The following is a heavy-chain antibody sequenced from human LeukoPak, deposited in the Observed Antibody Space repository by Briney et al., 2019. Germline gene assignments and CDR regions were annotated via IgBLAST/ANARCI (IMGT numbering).Heavy chain of an antibody. Sequence: GGSLRLSCAASGFTFSSYAMSWVRQTPVKGLEWVSVISGSGGSTYYADSVKGRFTISRVNSKNTLYLQMNSLRAEDTAVYYCAKTEGVAGRFDYWGQGTLVTVSS. V-gene: IGHV3-23*01. CDR1: GFTFSSYA. J-gene: IGHJ4*02. D-gene: IGHD6-19*01. CDR3: AKTEGVAGRFDY. CDR2: ISGSGGST.